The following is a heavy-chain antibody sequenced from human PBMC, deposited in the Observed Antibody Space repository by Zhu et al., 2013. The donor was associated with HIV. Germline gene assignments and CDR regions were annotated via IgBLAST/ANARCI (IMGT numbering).Heavy chain of an antibody. D-gene: IGHD3-9*01. CDR2: INPQNGGT. V-gene: IGHV1-2*02. J-gene: IGHJ1*01. CDR3: ARDRPGPGPLTL. CDR1: GYSFXRFY. Sequence: QSGPDLKRPGGLNEGLLHGSGYSFXRFYVHWVRQVPGKRLEWMGWINPQNGGTLYGQNFRGRVALSRDMSTSTVSLQLLNLTSDDTGLYYCARDRPGPGPLTLWGQGSLVTVSS.